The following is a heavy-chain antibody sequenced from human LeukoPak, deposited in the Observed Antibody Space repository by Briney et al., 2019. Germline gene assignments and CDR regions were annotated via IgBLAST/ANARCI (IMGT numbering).Heavy chain of an antibody. J-gene: IGHJ4*02. Sequence: GGSLRLSCVASRFTFNTYAVNWVRQAPGKGLEWVSAISSNGVFTYYADSVRGRFTISRDNSKNTVFLQMNGLRAEDTAVYYCARVKRDCSGGTCYSYDYWGQGTLVTVSS. CDR2: ISSNGVFT. CDR3: ARVKRDCSGGTCYSYDY. V-gene: IGHV3-23*01. CDR1: RFTFNTYA. D-gene: IGHD2-15*01.